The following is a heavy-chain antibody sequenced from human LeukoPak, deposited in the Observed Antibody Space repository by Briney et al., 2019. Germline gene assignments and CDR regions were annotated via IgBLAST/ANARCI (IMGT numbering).Heavy chain of an antibody. CDR1: GYTFTSYY. CDR2: INPSGGST. J-gene: IGHJ3*02. V-gene: IGHV1-46*01. CDR3: ARDTSVSGAAALKHDASDI. Sequence: ASVKVSCKASGYTFTSYYMHWVRQAPGQGLEWMGIINPSGGSTSYAQKFQGRVTMTRDTSTSTVYMELSSLRSEDTAVYYCARDTSVSGAAALKHDASDIWGQGTMVTVSS. D-gene: IGHD6-13*01.